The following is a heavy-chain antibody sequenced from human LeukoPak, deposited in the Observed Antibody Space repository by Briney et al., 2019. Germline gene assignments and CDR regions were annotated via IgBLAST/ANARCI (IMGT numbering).Heavy chain of an antibody. CDR3: ARGELSNCYYYDY. J-gene: IGHJ4*02. CDR2: IKQDGSEK. D-gene: IGHD3-22*01. CDR1: GFTFSSYW. Sequence: GGSLRLSCAASGFTFSSYWMSWVRQAPGKGLEWVANIKQDGSEKYYVDSVKGRFTISRDNAKNSLYLQMNSLRAEDTAVYYCARGELSNCYYYDYWGQGTLVNVSS. V-gene: IGHV3-7*03.